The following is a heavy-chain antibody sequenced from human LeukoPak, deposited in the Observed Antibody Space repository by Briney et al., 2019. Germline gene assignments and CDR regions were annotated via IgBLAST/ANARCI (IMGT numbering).Heavy chain of an antibody. CDR3: ARDNWDDGGLDY. D-gene: IGHD1-1*01. CDR1: GFTLDDYG. CDR2: INWDGGST. Sequence: GGSLRHSCAASGFTLDDYGVIWGPPAPGEGLGWVSSINWDGGSTGYADSVKGRFTISRDSAENSLYLQMNSLRAEDTALYYCARDNWDDGGLDYWGQGTLVTVSS. V-gene: IGHV3-20*04. J-gene: IGHJ4*02.